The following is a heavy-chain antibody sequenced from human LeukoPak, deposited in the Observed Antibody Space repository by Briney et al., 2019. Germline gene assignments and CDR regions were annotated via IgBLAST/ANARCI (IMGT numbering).Heavy chain of an antibody. CDR1: GFTFSSYA. J-gene: IGHJ4*02. CDR2: ISYDGSNK. CDR3: ARDLGFGELPDY. Sequence: GGSLRLSCAASGFTFSSYAMHWVRQAPGKGLEWVAVISYDGSNKYYADSVKGRFTISRGNSKNTLYLQMNSLRAEDTAVYYCARDLGFGELPDYWGQGTLVTVSS. V-gene: IGHV3-30-3*01. D-gene: IGHD3-10*01.